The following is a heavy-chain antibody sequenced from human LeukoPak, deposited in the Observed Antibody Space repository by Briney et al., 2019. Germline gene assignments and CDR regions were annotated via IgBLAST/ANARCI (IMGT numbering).Heavy chain of an antibody. CDR3: ARSRWLQFGRALDY. CDR1: GGSFSGYY. V-gene: IGHV4-34*01. Sequence: SETLSLTCAVYGGSFSGYYWSWIRQPPGKGLEWIGEINHSGSTNYNPSLKSRVTTSVDTSKNQFSLKLSSVTAADTAVYYCARSRWLQFGRALDYWGQGTLVTVSS. D-gene: IGHD5-24*01. J-gene: IGHJ4*02. CDR2: INHSGST.